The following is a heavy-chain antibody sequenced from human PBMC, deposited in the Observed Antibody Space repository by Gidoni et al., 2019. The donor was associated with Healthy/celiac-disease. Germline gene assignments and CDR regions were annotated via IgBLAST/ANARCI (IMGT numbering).Heavy chain of an antibody. V-gene: IGHV4-34*01. CDR3: ARYDSSGYDHDY. D-gene: IGHD3-22*01. J-gene: IGHJ4*02. CDR1: GGSFSGYD. CDR2: INHSGST. Sequence: QVQLQQWGAGLLKPSATLSLTCAVYGGSFSGYDWSWIRQPPGKGLEWIGEINHSGSTNYNPSLKSQVTISVDTSKNQFSLKLRSVTAADTAVYYCARYDSSGYDHDYWGQGTLVTVSS.